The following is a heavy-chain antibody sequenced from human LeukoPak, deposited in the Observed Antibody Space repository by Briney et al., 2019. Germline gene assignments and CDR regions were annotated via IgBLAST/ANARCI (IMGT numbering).Heavy chain of an antibody. J-gene: IGHJ6*02. CDR2: INHSGST. V-gene: IGHV4-34*01. CDR3: ARGSGTIFGVVNPNDYYYYYGMDV. CDR1: GGSFSGYY. D-gene: IGHD3-3*01. Sequence: SETLSLTCAVYGGSFSGYYWSWIRRPPGKGLEWIGEINHSGSTNYNPSLKSRVTISVDTSKNQFSLKLSSVTAADTAVYYCARGSGTIFGVVNPNDYYYYYGMDVWGQGTTVTVSS.